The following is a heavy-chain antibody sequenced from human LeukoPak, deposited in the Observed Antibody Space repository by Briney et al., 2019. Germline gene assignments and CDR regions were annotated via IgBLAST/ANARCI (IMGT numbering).Heavy chain of an antibody. CDR2: IYYSGST. Sequence: SETLSLTCAVYGGSFSGYYWSWIRQPPGKGLEWMGYIYYSGSTNYNPSLKSRVTISVDTSKNQFSLKLNSVTAADTAVYYCARFSGSYLSRFDYWGQGTLVTVSS. CDR1: GGSFSGYY. V-gene: IGHV4-59*01. D-gene: IGHD3-10*01. J-gene: IGHJ4*02. CDR3: ARFSGSYLSRFDY.